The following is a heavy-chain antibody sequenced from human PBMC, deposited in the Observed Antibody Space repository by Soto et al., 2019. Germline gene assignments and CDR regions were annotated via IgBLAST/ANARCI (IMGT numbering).Heavy chain of an antibody. V-gene: IGHV1-69*13. CDR1: GGTFSSYA. Sequence: SVKVSCKASGGTFSSYAISWVRQAPGQGLEWMGGIIPIFVTANYAQKFQGRVTITADESTSTAYMELSSLRSEDTAVYYCARDQDYARAFDIWGQGTMVTVSS. D-gene: IGHD4-17*01. CDR3: ARDQDYARAFDI. J-gene: IGHJ3*02. CDR2: IIPIFVTA.